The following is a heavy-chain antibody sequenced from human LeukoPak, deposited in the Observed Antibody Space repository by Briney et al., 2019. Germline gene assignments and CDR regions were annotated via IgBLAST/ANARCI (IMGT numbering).Heavy chain of an antibody. CDR2: ISSSGGTT. Sequence: PGGSLRLSCAASGVTFSTYAVNWVRQAPGKGLEWVSAISSSGGTTYYADSVKGRFSISRDNSKNTLYLRMNSLRAEDTAIYYCAKDRNACPTTFDSWGQGTLVTVSA. CDR3: AKDRNACPTTFDS. J-gene: IGHJ4*02. D-gene: IGHD1-1*01. V-gene: IGHV3-23*01. CDR1: GVTFSTYA.